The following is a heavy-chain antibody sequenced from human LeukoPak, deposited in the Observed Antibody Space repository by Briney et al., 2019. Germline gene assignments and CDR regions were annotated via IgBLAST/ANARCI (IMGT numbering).Heavy chain of an antibody. J-gene: IGHJ3*02. D-gene: IGHD3-3*01. CDR1: GFTFSSYS. CDR2: ISSSSSYI. V-gene: IGHV3-21*01. CDR3: ARARLDFWSGEAFDI. Sequence: NPGGSLRLSCAASGFTFSSYSTNWVRQAPGKGLEWVSSISSSSSYIYYADSVKGRFTISRDNAKNSLYLQMNSLRAEDTAVYYCARARLDFWSGEAFDIWGQGTMVTVSS.